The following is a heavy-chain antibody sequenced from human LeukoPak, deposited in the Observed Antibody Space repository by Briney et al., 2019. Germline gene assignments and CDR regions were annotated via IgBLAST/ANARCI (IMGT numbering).Heavy chain of an antibody. CDR3: AREGLEPRDFDY. CDR2: VSADNVNT. J-gene: IGHJ4*02. Sequence: VKASSNASGYTFTSYGSSWVRQPHGQGPEWMGWVSADNVNTNYAQKLQGRVTMTTDTSTSTAYMELRSLRSDDTAVYYCAREGLEPRDFDYWGQGTLVTVSS. CDR1: GYTFTSYG. D-gene: IGHD1-14*01. V-gene: IGHV1-18*01.